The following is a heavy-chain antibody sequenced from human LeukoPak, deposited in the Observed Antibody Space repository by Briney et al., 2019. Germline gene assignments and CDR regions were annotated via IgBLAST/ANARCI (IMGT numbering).Heavy chain of an antibody. D-gene: IGHD1-26*01. CDR1: GFTFSDSA. V-gene: IGHV3-23*01. J-gene: IGHJ4*02. CDR3: AKGGSYAPLDI. Sequence: QPGGSLRLFCTASGFTFSDSAMTWVRQAPGKGLEWVSAISTSGGDAIYTDSVKDRFTISRDNPKNTLYLQMNSLRAEDTAIFFCAKGGSYAPLDIWGQGTLVSVSS. CDR2: ISTSGGDA.